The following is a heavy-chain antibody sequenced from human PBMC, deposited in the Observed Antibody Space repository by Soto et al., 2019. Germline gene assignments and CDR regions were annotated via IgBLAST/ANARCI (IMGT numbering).Heavy chain of an antibody. D-gene: IGHD5-12*01. V-gene: IGHV4-59*01. CDR3: ARGSSSGYDIDY. J-gene: IGHJ4*02. CDR1: GGSISSYY. Sequence: QVQLQESGPGLVKPSETLSLTCTVSGGSISSYYWSWIRQPPGKGLEWIGYIYYSGSTNYNPSLKSRVTISVDTSKNRFSLKLSSVTAADTAVYYCARGSSSGYDIDYWGQGTLVTVSS. CDR2: IYYSGST.